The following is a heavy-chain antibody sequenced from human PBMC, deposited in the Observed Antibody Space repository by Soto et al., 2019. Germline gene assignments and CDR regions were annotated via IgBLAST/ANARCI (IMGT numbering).Heavy chain of an antibody. V-gene: IGHV4-59*01. CDR2: IYYSGST. J-gene: IGHJ5*02. Sequence: SETLSLTCTVSGGSISSSYWSWIRQPPGKGLEWIGYIYYSGSTNYNPSLKSRVTISVDTSKNQFSLKLSSVTAADTAVYYCARGPLWFGELSSAPGWFDPWGQGTLVTVSS. CDR3: ARGPLWFGELSSAPGWFDP. D-gene: IGHD3-10*01. CDR1: GGSISSSY.